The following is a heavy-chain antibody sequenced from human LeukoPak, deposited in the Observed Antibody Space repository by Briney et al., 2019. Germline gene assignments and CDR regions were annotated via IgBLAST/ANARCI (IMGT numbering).Heavy chain of an antibody. CDR1: GGSISSYY. Sequence: SETLSLTCTVSGGSISSYYWSWIRQPPGKGLEWIGHIYYSGSTNYNPSLKSRVTISVDTSKNQFSLKLSSVTAADTAVYYCARPMVRGVITAFDIWGQGTMVTVSS. CDR2: IYYSGST. D-gene: IGHD3-10*01. V-gene: IGHV4-59*01. CDR3: ARPMVRGVITAFDI. J-gene: IGHJ3*02.